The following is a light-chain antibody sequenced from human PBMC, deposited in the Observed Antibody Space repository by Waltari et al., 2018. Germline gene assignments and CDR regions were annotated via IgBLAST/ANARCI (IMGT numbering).Light chain of an antibody. Sequence: EIVMTQSPATLSVSPGERATLSCRASLSVGSNLAWYQQKPGQAPSLLIYAASTGATGVPARFSGSGSGTEFTLSSSRLQSEDFAVHYCQQYSDWPRTFGQGTKLEIK. CDR3: QQYSDWPRT. CDR2: AAS. V-gene: IGKV3-15*01. CDR1: LSVGSN. J-gene: IGKJ2*02.